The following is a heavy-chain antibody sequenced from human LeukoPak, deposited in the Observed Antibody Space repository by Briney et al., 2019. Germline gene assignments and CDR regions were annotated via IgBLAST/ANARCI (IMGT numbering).Heavy chain of an antibody. J-gene: IGHJ4*02. Sequence: GGSLRLSCSASGFTFSGYAIHWVRQAPGKGLEYVSAVSGNGGATYNAVSVKGRFTISRDNSKNTVYLQMSSLRAEDTAVYYCVGGRAGIVVIPFDYWGQGTLVTVSS. CDR2: VSGNGGAT. CDR1: GFTFSGYA. V-gene: IGHV3-64D*09. D-gene: IGHD3-22*01. CDR3: VGGRAGIVVIPFDY.